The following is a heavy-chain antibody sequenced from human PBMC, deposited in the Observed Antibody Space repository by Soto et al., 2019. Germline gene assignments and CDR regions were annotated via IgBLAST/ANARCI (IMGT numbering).Heavy chain of an antibody. CDR2: IYYSGST. D-gene: IGHD5-12*01. Sequence: PSETLSLTCTVSGGSISSGDYYWSLIRQPPRKGLEWIGYIYYSGSTYYNPSLKSRVTISVDTSKNQFSLRLSSVTAADTAVYYCARDLPGTIVTTRANQGALWFDPWGQGTLVTV. CDR3: ARDLPGTIVTTRANQGALWFDP. J-gene: IGHJ5*02. CDR1: GGSISSGDYY. V-gene: IGHV4-30-4*01.